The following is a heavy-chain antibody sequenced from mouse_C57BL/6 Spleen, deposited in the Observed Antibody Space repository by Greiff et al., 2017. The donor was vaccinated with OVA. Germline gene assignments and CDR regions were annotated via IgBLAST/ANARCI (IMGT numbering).Heavy chain of an antibody. CDR3: ARSDDPDGGYAMDY. CDR1: GYTFTSSG. V-gene: IGHV1-81*01. J-gene: IGHJ4*01. CDR2: IYPRSGNT. Sequence: QVQLQQSGAELARPGASVKLSCKASGYTFTSSGISWVKQRTGQGLEWIGEIYPRSGNTYYTEKFKGKATLTADKSSSTADMELRSLTSVDSAFYFCARSDDPDGGYAMDYWGQGTSVTVSS.